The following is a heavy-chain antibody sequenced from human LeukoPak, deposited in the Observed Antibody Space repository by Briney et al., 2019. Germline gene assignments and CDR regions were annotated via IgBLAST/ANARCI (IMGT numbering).Heavy chain of an antibody. V-gene: IGHV3-30*18. CDR1: GFTFRSYG. D-gene: IGHD6-19*01. J-gene: IGHJ4*02. CDR2: ISYDGSNK. Sequence: PGGSLRLSCAASGFTFRSYGMHWVGQAPGKGLEGVAVISYDGSNKYYADSVKGRFTISRDNSKNTLYLPMNSLRGEDTAVYYCAKDRHSSGWPRRLEYYFVYWGQGTLVTVSS. CDR3: AKDRHSSGWPRRLEYYFVY.